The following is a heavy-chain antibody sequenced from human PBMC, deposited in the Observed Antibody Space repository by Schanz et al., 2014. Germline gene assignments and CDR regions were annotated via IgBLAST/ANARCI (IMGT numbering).Heavy chain of an antibody. CDR2: ISRDGTTS. CDR1: GFSFSRYG. Sequence: IQLVESGGGVVQPGTSLRLSCTISGFSFSRYGMHWVRQAPGKGLEWLSYISRDGTTSYYADSVKGRFTISRDNAKNSLYLEMTSLRGEDTAVYYCARAGCINGACKYGMDVWGQGTTVTVSS. CDR3: ARAGCINGACKYGMDV. J-gene: IGHJ6*02. D-gene: IGHD2-8*01. V-gene: IGHV3-48*04.